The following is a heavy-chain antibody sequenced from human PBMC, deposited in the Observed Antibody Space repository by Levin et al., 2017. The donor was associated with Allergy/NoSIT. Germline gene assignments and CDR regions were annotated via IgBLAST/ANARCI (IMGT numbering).Heavy chain of an antibody. CDR1: GFPLSNYD. D-gene: IGHD2-15*01. CDR3: ARQAKYCSGRNCYYNGMDV. Sequence: GESLKISCAASGFPLSNYDMHWVRQAAGKGLEWVSSIGTISDTFYSGSVKGRFTISRENAKDSLYLQMNSLRAGDTAVYYCARQAKYCSGRNCYYNGMDVWGQGTTVTVSS. J-gene: IGHJ6*02. V-gene: IGHV3-13*01. CDR2: IGTISDT.